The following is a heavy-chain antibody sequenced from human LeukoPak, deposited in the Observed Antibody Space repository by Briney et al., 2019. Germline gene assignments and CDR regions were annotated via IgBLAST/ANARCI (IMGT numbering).Heavy chain of an antibody. D-gene: IGHD6-19*01. J-gene: IGHJ4*02. Sequence: GGSLRLSCAASGFTFSNYWMHWVRQAPGKGLVWVSRINNDGTSTSYADSLKGRLSISRDNAKNTVYPQVNNLRADDTAVYYCARDPTYSSGWYEDYFDYWGQGTLVIVSS. CDR1: GFTFSNYW. V-gene: IGHV3-74*01. CDR3: ARDPTYSSGWYEDYFDY. CDR2: INNDGTST.